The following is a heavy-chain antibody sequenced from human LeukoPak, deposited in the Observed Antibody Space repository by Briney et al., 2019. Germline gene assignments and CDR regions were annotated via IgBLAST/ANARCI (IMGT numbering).Heavy chain of an antibody. CDR1: GGSISSGGYY. J-gene: IGHJ4*02. CDR2: IYYSGST. CDR3: ARDPYYYDSSGFDY. D-gene: IGHD3-22*01. V-gene: IGHV4-31*03. Sequence: PSETLSLTCTVSGGSISSGGYYRSWIRQHPGKGLEWIGYIYYSGSTYYNPSLKSRVTISVDTSKNQFSLKLSSVTAADTAVYYCARDPYYYDSSGFDYWGQGTLVTVSS.